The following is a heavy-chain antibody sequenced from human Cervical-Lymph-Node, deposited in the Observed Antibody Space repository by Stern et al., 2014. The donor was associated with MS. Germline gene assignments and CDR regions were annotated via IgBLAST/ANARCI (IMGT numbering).Heavy chain of an antibody. Sequence: VQLVESGPEVKKPGASVTVSCKASGYTFTSYGISWVRQAPRQGLEWMGWIRGNNDDTNYVEKFQGRVTMTRDTSTSTAYLELRILRSDDTAVYYCARDPHIAVAGTGGGFDPWGQGTLVTVSS. V-gene: IGHV1-18*01. CDR1: GYTFTSYG. J-gene: IGHJ5*02. D-gene: IGHD6-19*01. CDR2: IRGNNDDT. CDR3: ARDPHIAVAGTGGGFDP.